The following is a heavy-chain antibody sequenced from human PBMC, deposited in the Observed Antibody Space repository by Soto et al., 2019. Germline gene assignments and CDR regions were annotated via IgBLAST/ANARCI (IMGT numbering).Heavy chain of an antibody. V-gene: IGHV4-59*01. J-gene: IGHJ5*02. CDR3: ARGNYYGSGSLVFRWFVP. D-gene: IGHD3-10*01. CDR1: GGSISSYY. Sequence: SETLSLTCTVSGGSISSYYWSWIRQPPGKGLEWIGYIYYSGSTSYNPSLKSRVTISVDTSKNQFSLKLSSVTAADTAVYYCARGNYYGSGSLVFRWFVPWGQGTLVTVSS. CDR2: IYYSGST.